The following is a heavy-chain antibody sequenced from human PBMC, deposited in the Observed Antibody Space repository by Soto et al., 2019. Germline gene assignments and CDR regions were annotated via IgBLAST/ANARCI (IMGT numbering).Heavy chain of an antibody. CDR3: ARSPPSSYYGGSGTFDY. D-gene: IGHD3-10*01. CDR1: GGFTSTNNW. CDR2: AYHSGST. J-gene: IGHJ4*02. V-gene: IGHV4-4*02. Sequence: QLQLQESGPGLVRPSGTLSLTCAVSGGFTSTNNWWSWVRQPPGKGLEWIGDAYHSGSTEYNPSLKSRVSISVEKSKNQICLKLASATAADTAVYYCARSPPSSYYGGSGTFDYWGQGTLVTVSS.